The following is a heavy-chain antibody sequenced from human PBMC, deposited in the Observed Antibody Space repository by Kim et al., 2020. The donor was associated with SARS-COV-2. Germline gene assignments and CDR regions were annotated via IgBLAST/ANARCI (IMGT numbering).Heavy chain of an antibody. CDR2: IKEDGSGE. CDR1: EFSFSKYW. V-gene: IGHV3-7*01. CDR3: ARPGSTFPI. Sequence: GGSLRLSCVVSEFSFSKYWMSWVRQAPGKGPEWVANIKEDGSGESYVDSVKGRFTISRDNAKNSLYLQMNSLRVEDTAVYYCARPGSTFPIWGQGTMVTVSS. J-gene: IGHJ3*02.